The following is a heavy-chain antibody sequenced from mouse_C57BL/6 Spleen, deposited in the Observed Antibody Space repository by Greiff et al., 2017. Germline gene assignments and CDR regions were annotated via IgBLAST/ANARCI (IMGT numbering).Heavy chain of an antibody. CDR3: ARSGPVVALYYYAMDY. CDR2: INPSNGGT. J-gene: IGHJ4*01. V-gene: IGHV1-53*01. CDR1: GYTFTSYW. D-gene: IGHD1-1*01. Sequence: QVQLQQPGTELVKPGASVKLSCKASGYTFTSYWMHWVKQRPGQGLEWIGNINPSNGGTNYNEKFKSKATLTVDKSSSTAYMQLSSLTSEDSAVYYCARSGPVVALYYYAMDYWGQGTSVTVSS.